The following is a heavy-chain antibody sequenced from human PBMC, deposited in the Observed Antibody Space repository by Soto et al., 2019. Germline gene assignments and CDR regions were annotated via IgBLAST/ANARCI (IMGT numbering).Heavy chain of an antibody. D-gene: IGHD6-19*01. V-gene: IGHV4-34*01. Sequence: ASETLSLTCAVYGGSFSGYYWSWIRQPPGKGLEWIGEINHSGSTNYNPSLKSRVTISVDTSKNQFSLKLSSVTAADTAVYYCARGGGAVAVGWFYYYYGMDVWGQGTTVTVSS. CDR1: GGSFSGYY. CDR2: INHSGST. CDR3: ARGGGAVAVGWFYYYYGMDV. J-gene: IGHJ6*02.